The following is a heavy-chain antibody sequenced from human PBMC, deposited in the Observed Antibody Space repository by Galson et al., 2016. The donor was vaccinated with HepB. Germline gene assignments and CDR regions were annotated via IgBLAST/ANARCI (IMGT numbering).Heavy chain of an antibody. D-gene: IGHD2-21*02. V-gene: IGHV3-23*01. CDR3: AGATSIVVVTPPC. CDR1: GFTFNNYA. Sequence: SLRLSCAASGFTFNNYAMSWVRQAPGKGLEWVSAISGSGGNIYYADSVKGRFTIPRDNSKNMLHLQMNSLRAEDTAVYYCAGATSIVVVTPPCWGQGTLVTVSS. J-gene: IGHJ4*02. CDR2: ISGSGGNI.